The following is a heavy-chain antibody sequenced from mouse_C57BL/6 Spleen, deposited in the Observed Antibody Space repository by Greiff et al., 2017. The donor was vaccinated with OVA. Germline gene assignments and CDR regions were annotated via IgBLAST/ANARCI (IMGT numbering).Heavy chain of an antibody. V-gene: IGHV1-64*01. J-gene: IGHJ3*01. CDR1: GYTFTSYW. Sequence: QVQLQQPGPELVKPGASVKLSCKASGYTFTSYWMHWVKQRPGKGLEWIGMIHPNSGSTNYNEKFKSKATLTVDKSSSTAYMQLSILTSEDAAVNYCALYYGSSSAWFAYWGQGTLVTVSA. CDR3: ALYYGSSSAWFAY. CDR2: IHPNSGST. D-gene: IGHD1-1*01.